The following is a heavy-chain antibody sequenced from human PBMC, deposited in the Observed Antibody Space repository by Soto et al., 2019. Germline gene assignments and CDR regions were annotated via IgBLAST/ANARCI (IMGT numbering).Heavy chain of an antibody. V-gene: IGHV4-59*08. CDR3: ARRNYGEGGYFFDF. D-gene: IGHD4-17*01. J-gene: IGHJ4*02. Sequence: QVQLRESGPGLVRPSETLSLTCTVSGGSITGYYWSWIRQPPGKGLERIGYIYDSGATTYNASLKGQFYMSADTSKNEFSLNLRSVTAADTAVYYCARRNYGEGGYFFDFWGQGLLVTVSS. CDR1: GGSITGYY. CDR2: IYDSGAT.